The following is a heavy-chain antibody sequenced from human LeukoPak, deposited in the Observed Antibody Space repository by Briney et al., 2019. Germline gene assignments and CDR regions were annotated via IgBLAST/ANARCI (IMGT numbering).Heavy chain of an antibody. J-gene: IGHJ6*03. D-gene: IGHD1-26*01. V-gene: IGHV3-21*01. CDR2: ISSSSSYI. Sequence: GGSLRLSCAASGFTFSSYSMNWVRQAPGKGLEWVSSISSSSSYIYYADSVKGRFTISRDNAKNSLYLQMNSLRAEDTAVYYCARALAISGSYYYYYMDVWGKGTTVTVSS. CDR1: GFTFSSYS. CDR3: ARALAISGSYYYYYMDV.